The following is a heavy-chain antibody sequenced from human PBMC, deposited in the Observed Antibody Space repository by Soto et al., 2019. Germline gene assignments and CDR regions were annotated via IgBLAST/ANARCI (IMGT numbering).Heavy chain of an antibody. CDR1: GFTFSTFA. CDR2: ISGTGGST. Sequence: PGGSLRLSCATSGFTFSTFAMSWVRQAPGKGLEWVSAISGTGGSTYYADSAKGRFTISRDNSKNTLYLQMNSLRAEDTAVYYCAKQVGIPYFDSWGQGILVTVSS. CDR3: AKQVGIPYFDS. J-gene: IGHJ4*02. D-gene: IGHD1-26*01. V-gene: IGHV3-23*01.